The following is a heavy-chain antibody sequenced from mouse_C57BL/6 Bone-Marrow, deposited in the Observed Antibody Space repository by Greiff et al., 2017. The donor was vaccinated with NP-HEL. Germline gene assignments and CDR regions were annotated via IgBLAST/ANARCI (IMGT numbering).Heavy chain of an antibody. J-gene: IGHJ2*01. CDR1: GYTFTSYW. CDR3: AVPYDYDEGEVYFDY. CDR2: IYPGSGST. Sequence: QVQLQQPGAELVKPGASVKMSCKASGYTFTSYWITWVKQRPGQGLEWIGDIYPGSGSTNYNEKFKSKATLTVDTSSSTAYMQLSSLTSEDSAVYYCAVPYDYDEGEVYFDYWGQGTTLTVSS. V-gene: IGHV1-55*01. D-gene: IGHD2-4*01.